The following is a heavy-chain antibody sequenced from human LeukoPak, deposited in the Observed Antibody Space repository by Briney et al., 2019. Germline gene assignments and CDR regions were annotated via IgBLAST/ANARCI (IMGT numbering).Heavy chain of an antibody. V-gene: IGHV3-30*18. D-gene: IGHD6-19*01. CDR1: GFTFSSYG. CDR3: AKAVGSSGWYEGVEY. Sequence: SCKASGFTFSSYGMHWVRQAPGKGLEWMAVISYDGSNKYYADSVKGRFTISRDNSKNTLYLQMNSLRAEDTAVYYCAKAVGSSGWYEGVEYWGQGTLVTGSS. CDR2: ISYDGSNK. J-gene: IGHJ4*02.